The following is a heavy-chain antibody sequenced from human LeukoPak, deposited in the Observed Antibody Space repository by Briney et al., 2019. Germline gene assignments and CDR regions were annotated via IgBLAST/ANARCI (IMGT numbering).Heavy chain of an antibody. D-gene: IGHD3-9*01. Sequence: SETLSLTCAVYGGSFSGYYWSSIRQPPGKGLEWIGEINHSGSTNYNPSLKSRVTISVDTSKNQFSLKLSSVTAADTAVYYCARRPLYYDILTGYYKEYYFDYWGQGTLVTVSS. CDR3: ARRPLYYDILTGYYKEYYFDY. J-gene: IGHJ4*02. CDR2: INHSGST. V-gene: IGHV4-34*01. CDR1: GGSFSGYY.